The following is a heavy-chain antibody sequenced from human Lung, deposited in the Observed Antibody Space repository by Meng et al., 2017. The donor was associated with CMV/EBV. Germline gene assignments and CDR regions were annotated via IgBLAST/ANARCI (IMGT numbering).Heavy chain of an antibody. V-gene: IGHV1-2*02. CDR3: ARVKRYCTGGTCSSTGYYGMDV. J-gene: IGHJ6*01. Sequence: SVKVSCXASGYNFTGYYIHWVRQAPGQGLEWMGWINPNSGGTNYAQKFQGRITMTGDTSITTAYMELSRLRSDDMAVYHCARVKRYCTGGTCSSTGYYGMDVWGQGTTVTVSS. CDR1: GYNFTGYY. CDR2: INPNSGGT. D-gene: IGHD2-15*01.